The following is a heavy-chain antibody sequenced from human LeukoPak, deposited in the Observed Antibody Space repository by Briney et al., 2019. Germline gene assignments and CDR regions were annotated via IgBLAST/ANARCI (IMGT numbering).Heavy chain of an antibody. Sequence: GGSLRLSCAVSGFTFSNSWMSWVRQAPGKGLEWVGNIKQDGSETYYVASVMGRFSISRDNAKNSLFLQMNSLRAEDTAVYFCARATWDPNYYYYMDVWGKGTTVTISS. CDR1: GFTFSNSW. V-gene: IGHV3-7*01. CDR2: IKQDGSET. CDR3: ARATWDPNYYYYMDV. D-gene: IGHD1-26*01. J-gene: IGHJ6*03.